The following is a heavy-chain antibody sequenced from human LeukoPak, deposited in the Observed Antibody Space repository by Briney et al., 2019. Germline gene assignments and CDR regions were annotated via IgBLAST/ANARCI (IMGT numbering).Heavy chain of an antibody. CDR3: AREGPGRFGAPGPNVYSIDY. D-gene: IGHD3-10*01. CDR1: GGSISSYY. V-gene: IGHV4-59*01. J-gene: IGHJ4*02. Sequence: PSETLSLTCTVSGGSISSYYWSWIRQPLGKGLEWIGYIYYSGSTNYNPSLKSRVTISVDTSKNQFSLKLTSVTAADTAVYFCAREGPGRFGAPGPNVYSIDYWGQGALVTVSS. CDR2: IYYSGST.